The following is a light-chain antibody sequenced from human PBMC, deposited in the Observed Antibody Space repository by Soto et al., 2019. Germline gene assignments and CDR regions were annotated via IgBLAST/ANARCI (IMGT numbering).Light chain of an antibody. J-gene: IGLJ2*01. CDR2: DVS. Sequence: QSALTQPASVSGSPGQSITISCTGTSSDVGGYNYVSWYQQHPGKAPKLMIYDVSNRPSGVSNRFSGSKSGNTASLTISGLQAEDEADYYCSSYTSSSGEFGGGTKVTVL. CDR1: SSDVGGYNY. CDR3: SSYTSSSGE. V-gene: IGLV2-14*01.